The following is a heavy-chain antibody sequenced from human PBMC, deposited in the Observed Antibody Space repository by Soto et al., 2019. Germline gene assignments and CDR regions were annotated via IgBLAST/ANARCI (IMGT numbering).Heavy chain of an antibody. J-gene: IGHJ4*02. CDR3: TTRVQLWRQNIDY. V-gene: IGHV3-15*07. Sequence: GGSLRLSCAASGFTFSNAWMNWVRQAPGKGLEWVGRIKSKTDDGTTDYAAPVKGRFTISNDDSKNTLYLQMNSLKTEDTAVYYCTTRVQLWRQNIDYWGQGTLVTVSS. D-gene: IGHD5-18*01. CDR2: IKSKTDDGTT. CDR1: GFTFSNAW.